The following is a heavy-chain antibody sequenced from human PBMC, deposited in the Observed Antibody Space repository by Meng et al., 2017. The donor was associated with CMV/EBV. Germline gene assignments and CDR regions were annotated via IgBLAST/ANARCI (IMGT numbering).Heavy chain of an antibody. Sequence: GESLKISCAASGFTFDDYAMHWVRQAPGKGPEWVSLISWDGGSTYYADSVKGRFTISRDNSKNSLYLQMNSLRAEDTALYYCANGRSQNYYDSSGYSKPPHDAFDIWGQGTMVTVSS. CDR2: ISWDGGST. V-gene: IGHV3-43D*03. J-gene: IGHJ3*02. CDR3: ANGRSQNYYDSSGYSKPPHDAFDI. CDR1: GFTFDDYA. D-gene: IGHD3-22*01.